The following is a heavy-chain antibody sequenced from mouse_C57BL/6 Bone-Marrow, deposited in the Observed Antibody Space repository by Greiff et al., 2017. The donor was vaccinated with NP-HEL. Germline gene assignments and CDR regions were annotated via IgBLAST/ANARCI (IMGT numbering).Heavy chain of an antibody. V-gene: IGHV1-64*01. J-gene: IGHJ3*01. CDR3: ARRAYYSNGWFAY. CDR1: GYTFTSYW. Sequence: QVQLQQPGAELVKPGASVKLSCKASGYTFTSYWMHWVKQRPGQGLEWIGMIHPNSGSTNYNEKFKSKATLTVDKSSSTAYMQLSSLTSEDSAVYYCARRAYYSNGWFAYWGQGTLVTVSA. CDR2: IHPNSGST. D-gene: IGHD2-5*01.